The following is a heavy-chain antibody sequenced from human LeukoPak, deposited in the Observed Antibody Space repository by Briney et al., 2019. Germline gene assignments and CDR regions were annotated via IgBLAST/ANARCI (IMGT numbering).Heavy chain of an antibody. V-gene: IGHV3-9*01. Sequence: GGSLRLSCAASGVDFDDYAMHWVRQSPGTGLEWVAGLNWDSRSMAYADSVRGRFTTSRDNAKNSLYLQMNSLRAEDTAVYHCARHPDSSFDPWGQGTLVTVSS. CDR1: GVDFDDYA. CDR2: LNWDSRSM. J-gene: IGHJ5*02. CDR3: ARHPDSSFDP. D-gene: IGHD3-22*01.